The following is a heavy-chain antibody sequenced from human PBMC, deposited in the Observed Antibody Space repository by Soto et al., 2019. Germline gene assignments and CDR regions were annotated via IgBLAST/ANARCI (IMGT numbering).Heavy chain of an antibody. Sequence: ASVKVSCKASGYTFTGYYMHCVLQAPVQWLEWMGWINPNSGGTNYAQKFQGRVTMTRDTSISTAYMELSRLRSDDTAVYYCARDALLPPNWFDPWGQGTLVTVSS. D-gene: IGHD2-15*01. CDR2: INPNSGGT. V-gene: IGHV1-2*02. J-gene: IGHJ5*02. CDR1: GYTFTGYY. CDR3: ARDALLPPNWFDP.